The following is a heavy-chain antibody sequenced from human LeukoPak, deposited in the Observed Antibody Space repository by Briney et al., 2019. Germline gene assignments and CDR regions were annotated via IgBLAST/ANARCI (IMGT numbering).Heavy chain of an antibody. V-gene: IGHV4-38-2*02. CDR1: GYSISSGYY. D-gene: IGHD3-10*01. Sequence: SETLSLTCTVSGYSISSGYYWGWIRQPPGKGLEWIGSIYYSGSTYYNPSLKSRVTISVDTSKNQFSLKLSSVTAADTAVYYCAISLWFGELYYFDYWGQGTLVTVSS. J-gene: IGHJ4*02. CDR2: IYYSGST. CDR3: AISLWFGELYYFDY.